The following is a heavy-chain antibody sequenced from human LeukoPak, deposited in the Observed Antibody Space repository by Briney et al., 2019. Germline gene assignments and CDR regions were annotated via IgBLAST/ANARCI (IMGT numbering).Heavy chain of an antibody. Sequence: GGSLRLSCAASGITFSSYGMSWVRQAPGKGLEWVSSISSTGGTTYYADSVKGRFTISRDNSKNTLYLQMNSLRAEDTAVYYCARGGSYLSAFDIWGQGTMVTVSS. CDR1: GITFSSYG. V-gene: IGHV3-23*01. CDR2: ISSTGGTT. CDR3: ARGGSYLSAFDI. D-gene: IGHD1-26*01. J-gene: IGHJ3*02.